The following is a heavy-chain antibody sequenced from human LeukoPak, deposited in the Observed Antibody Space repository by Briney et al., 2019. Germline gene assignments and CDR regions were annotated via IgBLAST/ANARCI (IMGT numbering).Heavy chain of an antibody. Sequence: PSETLSVTCTVSGGSITSHYWSWIRQPLGKGLEWIGYIYYSGSTNYYPSLKSRVTISVDTSKNQFSLKLSSETAADTAVYYCARESSGYSSSWYSDNYFDYWGQGTLVTVSS. CDR1: GGSITSHY. J-gene: IGHJ4*02. CDR3: ARESSGYSSSWYSDNYFDY. V-gene: IGHV4-59*11. D-gene: IGHD6-13*01. CDR2: IYYSGST.